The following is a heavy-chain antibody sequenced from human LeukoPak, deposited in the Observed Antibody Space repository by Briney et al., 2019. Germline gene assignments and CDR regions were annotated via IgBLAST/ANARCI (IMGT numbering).Heavy chain of an antibody. CDR3: ASVRRGFGESSKYYAYYYMGV. D-gene: IGHD3-10*01. CDR2: IYYSGST. V-gene: IGHV4-59*08. Sequence: PSETLSLTCTVSGGSISSYYWSWIRQPPGKGPEWIGYIYYSGSTNYDPSLKSRVTISVDTSKNQFSLKLTSVTAADTAVYYCASVRRGFGESSKYYAYYYMGVWGKGTTVTISS. CDR1: GGSISSYY. J-gene: IGHJ6*03.